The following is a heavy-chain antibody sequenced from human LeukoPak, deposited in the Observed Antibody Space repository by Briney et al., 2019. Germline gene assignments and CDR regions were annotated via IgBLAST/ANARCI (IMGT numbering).Heavy chain of an antibody. CDR2: VIPIFGTA. CDR3: AGVRHDYGDYGAFDI. CDR1: GCTFSSYA. J-gene: IGHJ3*02. Sequence: GASVKVSCKASGCTFSSYAISWVRQAPGQGLEWMGGVIPIFGTANYAHNFQGRVTITTDESTSKAYIELSSLRSDDAAGYYCAGVRHDYGDYGAFDIWGQGTMVTVSS. D-gene: IGHD4-17*01. V-gene: IGHV1-69*05.